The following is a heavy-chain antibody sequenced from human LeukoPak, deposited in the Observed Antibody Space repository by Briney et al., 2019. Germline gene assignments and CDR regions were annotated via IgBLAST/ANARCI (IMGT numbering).Heavy chain of an antibody. CDR3: ARFLWRAGGFDY. D-gene: IGHD1-14*01. V-gene: IGHV1-2*02. CDR2: INPNSGGT. J-gene: IGHJ4*02. CDR1: GYTFTRYY. Sequence: ASVKVSCKASGYTFTRYYMNWERQAPGQGLEWMGWINPNSGGTKYAQKFQGRVTMTRDTSISTAYMELSRLRSDDTAVYYCARFLWRAGGFDYWGQGTLVTVSS.